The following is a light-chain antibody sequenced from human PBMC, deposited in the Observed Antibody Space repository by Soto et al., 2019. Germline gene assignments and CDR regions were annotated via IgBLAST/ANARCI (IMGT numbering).Light chain of an antibody. CDR1: SSDVGTYNY. CDR3: SSYTSSSTHNYV. CDR2: EVS. V-gene: IGLV2-14*01. Sequence: QSALTQPASVSGSPGQSITISCTGTSSDVGTYNYVSWYQHHPGKVPKLMIYEVSNRPSGVSNRFSGSKSGNTASLTISGLQAEDEADYYCSSYTSSSTHNYVFGTGTKLTVL. J-gene: IGLJ1*01.